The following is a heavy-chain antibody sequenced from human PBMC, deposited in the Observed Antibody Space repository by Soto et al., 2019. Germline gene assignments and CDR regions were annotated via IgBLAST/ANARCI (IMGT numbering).Heavy chain of an antibody. Sequence: PGGSLRLSCADSGFRFSSYSMSWVRQTPGKGLEWVAAITATGDRTYYAGSVTGRFTISRDNSKKTHYLQMTSLRAEDTAMYYCATMNGYFEYWGQGTPVTVS. CDR3: ATMNGYFEY. V-gene: IGHV3-23*01. CDR2: ITATGDRT. J-gene: IGHJ4*02. D-gene: IGHD3-22*01. CDR1: GFRFSSYS.